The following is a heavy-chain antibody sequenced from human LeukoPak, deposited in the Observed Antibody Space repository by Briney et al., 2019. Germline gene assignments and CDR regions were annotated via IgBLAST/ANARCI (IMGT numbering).Heavy chain of an antibody. CDR2: ISTDGKST. V-gene: IGHV3-74*01. CDR1: GFTFSNYW. J-gene: IGHJ6*02. Sequence: GGSLRLSCVAAGFTFSNYWMLWVRQAPGKGLMWVSLISTDGKSTRYAESVKGRFTISRDNAKNALYLQMDILRVEDTALYLCVRDYQFIQEVWGQGTTVTVSS. CDR3: VRDYQFIQEV. D-gene: IGHD2-2*01.